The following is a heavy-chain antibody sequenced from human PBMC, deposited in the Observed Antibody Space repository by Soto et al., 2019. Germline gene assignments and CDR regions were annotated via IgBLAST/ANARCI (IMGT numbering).Heavy chain of an antibody. CDR1: GGTFSSYS. Sequence: SVKVSWKGSGGTFSSYSISWVLQAPGQGLEWMGGIIPIFGTANYAQKFQGRVTITADKSTSTAYMELSSLRSEDTAVYYCAGGRYSSGWSYYYYYGMDVWGQGTTVTVSS. V-gene: IGHV1-69*06. CDR3: AGGRYSSGWSYYYYYGMDV. J-gene: IGHJ6*02. CDR2: IIPIFGTA. D-gene: IGHD6-19*01.